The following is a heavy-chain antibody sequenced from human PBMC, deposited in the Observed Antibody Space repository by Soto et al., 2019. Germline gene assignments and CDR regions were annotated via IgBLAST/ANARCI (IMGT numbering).Heavy chain of an antibody. CDR1: GGSISSGYYY. V-gene: IGHV4-30-4*01. J-gene: IGHJ6*02. CDR3: ASSSLYGTDV. CDR2: IYYSGNT. Sequence: PSETLSLTCSVSGGSISSGYYYWSWIRQPPGKGLEWIGNIYYSGNTYYNPSLKSRLIISIDTSKNQFSLKAGSVTAADTAVYYCASSSLYGTDVWGQGTTVTVSS.